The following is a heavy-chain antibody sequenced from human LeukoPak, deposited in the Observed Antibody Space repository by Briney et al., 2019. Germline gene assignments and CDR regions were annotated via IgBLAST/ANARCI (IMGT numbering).Heavy chain of an antibody. D-gene: IGHD6-19*01. CDR2: IKQGGSDK. Sequence: PGGTLRLSCAASGFTFSSYYRSWVRQPPGKGLEWVGNIKQGGSDKYHVASVKGVFTISRDNAENSLYLQMNSLRGEDTAVYFCARAGYSSGWDYWGQGTLVTVSS. CDR1: GFTFSSYY. CDR3: ARAGYSSGWDY. V-gene: IGHV3-7*01. J-gene: IGHJ4*02.